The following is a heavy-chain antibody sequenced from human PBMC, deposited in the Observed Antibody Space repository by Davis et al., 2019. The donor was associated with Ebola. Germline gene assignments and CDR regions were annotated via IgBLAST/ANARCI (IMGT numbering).Heavy chain of an antibody. Sequence: GESLKISCKGSGHIFSSYWIGWARQMSGKGLEWMGVIYPGDSETRYSPSFRGQVTISADKSIKTAFLQWSSLKASDTAMYYCASLRRTITGMDDAFDIWGQGTMVTVSS. CDR1: GHIFSSYW. D-gene: IGHD2-8*02. J-gene: IGHJ3*02. CDR3: ASLRRTITGMDDAFDI. CDR2: IYPGDSET. V-gene: IGHV5-51*01.